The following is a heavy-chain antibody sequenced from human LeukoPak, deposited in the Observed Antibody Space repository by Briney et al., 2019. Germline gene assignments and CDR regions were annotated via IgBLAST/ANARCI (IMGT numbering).Heavy chain of an antibody. Sequence: GGSLRLSCAASGFTFSGSAMTWVRQAPGKGLEWVSVISGSGDSTFYADSVKGRFTISRDSSKNTVYLQMNSLRAEDTALYYCAKGMSGSCYSGLYCWGQGTLVTVSS. D-gene: IGHD2-15*01. CDR1: GFTFSGSA. J-gene: IGHJ4*02. V-gene: IGHV3-23*01. CDR3: AKGMSGSCYSGLYC. CDR2: ISGSGDST.